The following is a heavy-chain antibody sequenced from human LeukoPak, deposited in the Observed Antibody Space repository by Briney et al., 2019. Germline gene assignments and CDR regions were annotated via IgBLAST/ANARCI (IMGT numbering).Heavy chain of an antibody. CDR3: VRIAVAGDWFDH. J-gene: IGHJ5*02. CDR2: ISSSGSYI. CDR1: GFTFSSYS. V-gene: IGHV3-21*01. D-gene: IGHD6-19*01. Sequence: AGSLRLSCAASGFTFSSYSMNWVRQAPGKGLEWVSSISSSGSYIYHADSVRGRFTISRDNAKNSLYLQMNSLRAEDTAVDYCVRIAVAGDWFDHWGQGTLVTVSS.